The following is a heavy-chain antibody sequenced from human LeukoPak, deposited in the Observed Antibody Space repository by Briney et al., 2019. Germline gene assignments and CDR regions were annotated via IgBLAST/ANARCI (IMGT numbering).Heavy chain of an antibody. CDR3: ARELGYCSSTSCHMVDY. CDR1: GYTFTSYY. D-gene: IGHD2-2*02. V-gene: IGHV1-2*02. Sequence: ASVKVSCKASGYTFTSYYMHWVRQAPGQGLEWMGWINPNSGGTNYAQKFQGRVTMTRDTSISTAYMELSRLRSDDTAVYYCARELGYCSSTSCHMVDYWGQGTLVTVSS. J-gene: IGHJ4*02. CDR2: INPNSGGT.